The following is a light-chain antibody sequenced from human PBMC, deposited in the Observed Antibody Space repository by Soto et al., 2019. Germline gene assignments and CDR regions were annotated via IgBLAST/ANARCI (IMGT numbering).Light chain of an antibody. V-gene: IGLV2-23*01. CDR1: SSDVGTYNL. J-gene: IGLJ1*01. CDR3: CSYAGGATYV. Sequence: QSALTQPASVSGSPGQSITISCTGTSSDVGTYNLVSWYQQYPGKAPKLIIYEDNKRPSGVSNRFSGSESGNTASLTISGLQAEDEAAYFCCSYAGGATYVFGTGTKVTVL. CDR2: EDN.